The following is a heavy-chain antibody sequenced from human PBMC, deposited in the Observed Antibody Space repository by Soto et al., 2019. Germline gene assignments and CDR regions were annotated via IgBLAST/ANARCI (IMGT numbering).Heavy chain of an antibody. J-gene: IGHJ6*02. V-gene: IGHV3-74*01. CDR2: IKNDGTT. Sequence: PGGSLSLSCAASGFTVSNYWMNWVRQAPGKGLVWVSHIKNDGTTSYADSVEGRFTVSRDDAKNSFYLQMNSPRADDTAVYYCAKDRWEEGLKFLEWFGGMDVWGHGTTVTVSS. CDR1: GFTVSNYW. D-gene: IGHD3-3*01. CDR3: AKDRWEEGLKFLEWFGGMDV.